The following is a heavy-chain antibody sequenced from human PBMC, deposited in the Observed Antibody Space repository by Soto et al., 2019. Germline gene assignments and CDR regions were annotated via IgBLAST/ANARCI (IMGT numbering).Heavy chain of an antibody. Sequence: SETLSLTCTVSGGSISSGGYYWSWIRQHPGKGLEWIGYIYYSGSTYYNPSLKSRVTISVDTSKNQFSLKLSSVTAADTAVYYCARDYYYDSSGYYPTGFDPWGQGTLVTVSS. CDR2: IYYSGST. J-gene: IGHJ5*02. CDR3: ARDYYYDSSGYYPTGFDP. V-gene: IGHV4-31*03. CDR1: GGSISSGGYY. D-gene: IGHD3-22*01.